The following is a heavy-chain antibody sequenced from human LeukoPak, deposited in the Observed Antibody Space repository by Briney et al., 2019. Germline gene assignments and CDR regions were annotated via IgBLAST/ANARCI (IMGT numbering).Heavy chain of an antibody. D-gene: IGHD3-10*01. CDR2: MNPNSGNT. CDR1: GYTFTIYD. CDR3: ARGPTWRGGPYYFDY. Sequence: ASVKVSCKASGYTFTIYDINWVRQAPGQGREWMGWMNPNSGNTGYAQTFQGRVTMTGNTSISTAYMQLSSLRSEDTAVYYCARGPTWRGGPYYFDYWAQGTLVTVSS. V-gene: IGHV1-8*01. J-gene: IGHJ4*02.